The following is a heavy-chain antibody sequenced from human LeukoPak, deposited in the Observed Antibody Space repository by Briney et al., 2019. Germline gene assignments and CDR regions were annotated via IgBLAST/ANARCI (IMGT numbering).Heavy chain of an antibody. CDR3: AKRLMYYSGWFVLDY. Sequence: PGGSLRLSCAASGFTVSSNYMSWVRQAPGKGLEWVSVIYSGGSTYYADSVKGRFTISRDNSKNTLYLQMNSLRAEDTALYYCAKRLMYYSGWFVLDYWSQGTLVTVSS. V-gene: IGHV3-66*01. CDR2: IYSGGST. D-gene: IGHD2-8*01. J-gene: IGHJ4*02. CDR1: GFTVSSNY.